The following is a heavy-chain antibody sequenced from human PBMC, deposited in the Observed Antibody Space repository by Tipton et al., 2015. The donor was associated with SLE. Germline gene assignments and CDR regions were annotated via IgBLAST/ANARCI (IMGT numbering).Heavy chain of an antibody. CDR1: GGSFSGYY. Sequence: LRLSCAVYGGSFSGYYWSWIRQPPGKGLEWIGEINHGGSTNYNPSLKSRVTISVDTSKNQFSLKLSSVTAADTAVYYCARGRVAIAAAGNWFDPWGQGTLVTVSS. CDR3: ARGRVAIAAAGNWFDP. J-gene: IGHJ5*02. V-gene: IGHV4-34*01. D-gene: IGHD6-13*01. CDR2: INHGGST.